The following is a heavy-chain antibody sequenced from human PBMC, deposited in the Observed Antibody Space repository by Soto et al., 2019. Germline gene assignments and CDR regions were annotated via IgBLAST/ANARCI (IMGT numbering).Heavy chain of an antibody. D-gene: IGHD1-1*01. Sequence: GASVKVSCKASGYTFTSYGISWVRQAPGQGLEWMGWISAYNGNTNYAQKLQGRVTMTTDTSTSTAYMELRSLRSDDTAVYYCAREHSTTRRYYIHYGMDVWGQGPTVTVSS. CDR3: AREHSTTRRYYIHYGMDV. CDR2: ISAYNGNT. J-gene: IGHJ6*02. CDR1: GYTFTSYG. V-gene: IGHV1-18*04.